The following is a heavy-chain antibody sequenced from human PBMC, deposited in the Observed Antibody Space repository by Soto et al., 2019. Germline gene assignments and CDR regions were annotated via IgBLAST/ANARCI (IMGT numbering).Heavy chain of an antibody. J-gene: IGHJ6*02. D-gene: IGHD2-21*01. V-gene: IGHV1-2*04. CDR3: AIFLLWQPPPYSMVV. CDR2: INPNSGGT. Sequence: ASVKVSCKASGYTFTGYYMHWVRQAPGQGLEWMGWINPNSGGTNYAQKFQGWVTMTRDTAISTAYMELSRLRSDDTAVYYCAIFLLWQPPPYSMVVRCPGPTVTLSS. CDR1: GYTFTGYY.